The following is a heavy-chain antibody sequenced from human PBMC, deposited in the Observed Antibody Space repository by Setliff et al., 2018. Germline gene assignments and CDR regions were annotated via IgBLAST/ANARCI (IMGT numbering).Heavy chain of an antibody. CDR2: MNPNSGNT. D-gene: IGHD2-15*01. CDR3: ARGYCSGGSCYSGLPSAFDI. Sequence: ASVKVSCKTSGYSFISYYMYWVRQAPGQGLEWMGWMNPNSGNTGYAQKFQGRVTITRNTSISTAYMELSSLRSEDTAVYYCARGYCSGGSCYSGLPSAFDIWGQGTMVTVSS. J-gene: IGHJ3*02. V-gene: IGHV1-8*01. CDR1: GYSFISYY.